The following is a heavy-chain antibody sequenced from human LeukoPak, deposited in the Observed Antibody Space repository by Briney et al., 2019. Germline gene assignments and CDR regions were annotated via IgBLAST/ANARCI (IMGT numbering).Heavy chain of an antibody. CDR1: GGSISSYY. J-gene: IGHJ3*02. CDR3: ARGRGGAFDI. CDR2: IYYSGST. D-gene: IGHD3-10*01. Sequence: SEPLSLTCTVSGGSISSYYWSWIRQPPGKGLEWIGYIYYSGSTNYNPSLKSRVTISVDTSKNQFSLKLSSVTAADTAVYYCARGRGGAFDIWGQGTMVTVSS. V-gene: IGHV4-59*01.